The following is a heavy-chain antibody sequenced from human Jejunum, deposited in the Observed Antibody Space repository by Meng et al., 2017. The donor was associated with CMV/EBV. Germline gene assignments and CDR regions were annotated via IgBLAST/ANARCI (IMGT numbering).Heavy chain of an antibody. V-gene: IGHV1-2*02. CDR1: EDTFSAEN. CDR2: IKAQTGET. CDR3: AKDAESYLDYYFDY. J-gene: IGHJ4*02. D-gene: IGHD1-26*01. Sequence: EDTFSAENIQGGGQGPGQGVEWMGWIKAQTGETKYARRFQGRVTMTREMSINTVYMEVTRLRSDDTAVYYCAKDAESYLDYYFDYWGQGTLVTVSS.